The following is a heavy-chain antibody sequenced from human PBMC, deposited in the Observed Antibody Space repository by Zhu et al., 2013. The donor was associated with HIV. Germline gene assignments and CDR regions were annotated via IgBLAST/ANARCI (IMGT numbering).Heavy chain of an antibody. CDR3: ARDYGNYDNSGYHFDY. D-gene: IGHD3-22*01. CDR2: IYYSGST. CDR1: GGSISSYY. J-gene: IGHJ4*02. Sequence: QVQLQESGPGLVKPSETLSLTCTVSGGSISSYYWSWIRQPPGKGLEWIGYIYYSGSTNYNPSLKSRVTISVDKSKNQFSLKLTSVTAADTAVYYCARDYGNYDNSGYHFDYWGQGTLVIVSS. V-gene: IGHV4-59*12.